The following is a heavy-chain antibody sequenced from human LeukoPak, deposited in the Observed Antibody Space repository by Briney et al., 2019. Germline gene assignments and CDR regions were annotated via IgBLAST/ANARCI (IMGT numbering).Heavy chain of an antibody. Sequence: SETLSLTCTVSGGSISSYYWSWIRQPPGKGLEWIGYIYYSGSTNYNPSLKSRVTISVDTSKNQFSLKLSSVPAANTAVYYCARQLGYSYGNDYWGQGTLVTVSS. D-gene: IGHD5-18*01. J-gene: IGHJ4*02. CDR2: IYYSGST. V-gene: IGHV4-59*08. CDR1: GGSISSYY. CDR3: ARQLGYSYGNDY.